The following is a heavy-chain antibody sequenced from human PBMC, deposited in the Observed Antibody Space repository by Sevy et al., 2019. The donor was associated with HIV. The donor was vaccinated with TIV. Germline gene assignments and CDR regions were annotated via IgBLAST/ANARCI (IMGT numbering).Heavy chain of an antibody. CDR1: GGSINSDH. Sequence: SETLSLTCTVSGGSINSDHWNWIRQPPGKGLEWIGYVYYTGGTNYNPSLKNRVTISVDRTKNQFSLKLTSVTAADTGVYYCASRNDFDIWGQGTMVTVSS. CDR3: ASRNDFDI. J-gene: IGHJ3*02. CDR2: VYYTGGT. V-gene: IGHV4-59*08.